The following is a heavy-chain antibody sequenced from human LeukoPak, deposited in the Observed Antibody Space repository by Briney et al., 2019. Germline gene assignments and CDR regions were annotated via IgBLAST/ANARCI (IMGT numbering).Heavy chain of an antibody. Sequence: ASVKVSFKASVYTFTSYYMHWVGQAPGQGLAWMGIINPSGGRTSYAQKFQGRVTMTRDTSTSTVYMELSSLRSEDTAVYYCARACCISSPIFDCWGRGTLVTVSS. D-gene: IGHD2-2*02. CDR3: ARACCISSPIFDC. J-gene: IGHJ4*02. CDR1: VYTFTSYY. V-gene: IGHV1-46*01. CDR2: INPSGGRT.